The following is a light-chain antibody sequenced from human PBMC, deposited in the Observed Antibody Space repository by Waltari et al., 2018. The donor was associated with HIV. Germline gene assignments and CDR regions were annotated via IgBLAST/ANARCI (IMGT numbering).Light chain of an antibody. Sequence: QSVLTQPPSASGAPGQRVTIPCSGHSATIGNPVYWYQQLPGTAPKVLIYRDNQRPSGVPDRFAGSRSGTSASLDVSGLRSEDEANYICAAWDDILSGWVFGGGTKLTVL. CDR3: AAWDDILSGWV. V-gene: IGLV1-47*01. J-gene: IGLJ3*02. CDR1: SATIGNP. CDR2: RDN.